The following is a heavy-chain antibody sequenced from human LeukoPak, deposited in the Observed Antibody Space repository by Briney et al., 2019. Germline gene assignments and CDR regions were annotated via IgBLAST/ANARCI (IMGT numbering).Heavy chain of an antibody. D-gene: IGHD6-13*01. CDR2: INPDSGGT. J-gene: IGHJ6*02. Sequence: ASVKVSCKASGYTFTGYYIHWVRQAPGQGLEWMGRINPDSGGTDHAQKFQGRVTMTRDTSITTAYMELSSLRSEDTAVYYCARERAAAANYYYYGMDVWGQGTTVTVSS. CDR3: ARERAAAANYYYYGMDV. V-gene: IGHV1-2*06. CDR1: GYTFTGYY.